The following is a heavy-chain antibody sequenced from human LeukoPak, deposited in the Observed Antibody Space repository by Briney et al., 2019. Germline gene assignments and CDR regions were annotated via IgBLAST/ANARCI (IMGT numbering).Heavy chain of an antibody. V-gene: IGHV1-2*02. D-gene: IGHD1-26*01. CDR3: ARGRDIVGAIYYYYYGMDV. CDR1: GYTFTGYY. J-gene: IGHJ6*02. CDR2: INPNSGGT. Sequence: ASVKVSCKASGYTFTGYYMHWVRQAPGQGLEWMGWINPNSGGTNYAQKFQGRVTMTRNTSISTAYMELSSLRSEDTAVYYCARGRDIVGAIYYYYYGMDVWGQGTTVTVSS.